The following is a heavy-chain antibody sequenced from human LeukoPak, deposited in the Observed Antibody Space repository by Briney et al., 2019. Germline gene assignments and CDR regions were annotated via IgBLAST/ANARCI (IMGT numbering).Heavy chain of an antibody. J-gene: IGHJ4*02. V-gene: IGHV3-7*01. CDR2: IKQDGSEK. CDR3: AKDFSFIVAATFDH. CDR1: GFTFSSYW. D-gene: IGHD6-13*01. Sequence: PGGSLRLSCAASGFTFSSYWMSWVRQAPGKGLEWVANIKQDGSEKYYVDSVKGRFTISRDNAKNSLYLQMNSLRAEDTAVYYCAKDFSFIVAATFDHWGQGTLVTVSS.